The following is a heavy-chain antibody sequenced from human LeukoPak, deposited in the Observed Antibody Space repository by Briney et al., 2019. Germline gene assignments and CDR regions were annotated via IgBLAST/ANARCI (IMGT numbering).Heavy chain of an antibody. CDR3: ARLAYHYDRSGYPYFDY. Sequence: SETLSLTCTVSGGSISSSSYYWGWIRQPPGKGLEWIGSIYYSGSTYYNPSLKSRVTISVDTSKNQFSLKLSSVTAADTAVYYCARLAYHYDRSGYPYFDYWGQGTLVTVSS. CDR2: IYYSGST. J-gene: IGHJ4*02. D-gene: IGHD3-22*01. CDR1: GGSISSSSYY. V-gene: IGHV4-39*01.